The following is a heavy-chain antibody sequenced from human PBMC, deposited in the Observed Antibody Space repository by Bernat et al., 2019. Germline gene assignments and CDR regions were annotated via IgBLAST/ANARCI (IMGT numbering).Heavy chain of an antibody. CDR2: ISAYNGNT. V-gene: IGHV1-18*04. D-gene: IGHD4-17*01. CDR3: ARGPRGTTVTISDPNYYYYGMDV. CDR1: GYTFTSYG. Sequence: QVQLVQSGAEVKKPGASVKVSCKASGYTFTSYGISWVRQAPGQGLEWMGWISAYNGNTNYAQKLQGRVTMTTDTSTSTAYMELRSLRSDDTAVYYCARGPRGTTVTISDPNYYYYGMDVWRQGTTVTVSS. J-gene: IGHJ6*02.